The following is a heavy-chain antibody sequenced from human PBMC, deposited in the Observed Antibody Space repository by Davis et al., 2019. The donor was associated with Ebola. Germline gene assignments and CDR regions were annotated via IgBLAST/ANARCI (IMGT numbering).Heavy chain of an antibody. J-gene: IGHJ4*02. V-gene: IGHV3-30*03. D-gene: IGHD4-11*01. CDR3: ARKGPYSNYFDY. CDR1: GFTFSSYG. Sequence: GGSLRLSCAASGFTFSSYGMHWVRQAPGKGLEWVAVISYDGSNKYYADPVKGRFTISRDNSKNTLYLQMNSLRAEDTAMYYCARKGPYSNYFDYWGQGTLVTVSS. CDR2: ISYDGSNK.